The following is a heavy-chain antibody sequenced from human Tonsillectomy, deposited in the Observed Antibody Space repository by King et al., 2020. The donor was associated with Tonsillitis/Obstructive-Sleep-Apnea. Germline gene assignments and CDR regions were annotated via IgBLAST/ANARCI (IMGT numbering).Heavy chain of an antibody. CDR1: GYTFTSYY. D-gene: IGHD2-21*01. V-gene: IGHV1-46*01. Sequence: VQLVQSGAEVKKPGASVKVSCKASGYTFTSYYMHWVRQAPGQGLEWMGIINPSGGSTSYAQKFQGRVTMTRDTSTSTVYMELSSLGSEDTAVYYCAREYCGGDCYSYYYYYYMDVWGKGTTVTVSS. CDR2: INPSGGST. J-gene: IGHJ6*03. CDR3: AREYCGGDCYSYYYYYYMDV.